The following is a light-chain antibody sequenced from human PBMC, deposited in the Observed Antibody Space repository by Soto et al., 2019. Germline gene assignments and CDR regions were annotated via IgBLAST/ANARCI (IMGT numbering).Light chain of an antibody. V-gene: IGKV1-39*01. J-gene: IGKJ5*01. CDR1: QGICTY. CDR2: ASS. CDR3: QQSYSTPTIT. Sequence: EIQMTHSPSSLAASVGARVTITCRASQGICTYLVWYQQKSGKAPTVLIYASSTLEAGVPSRFSGSGSGTDFTLTISSLQPEDFGTYYCQQSYSTPTITFGQGTRLEIK.